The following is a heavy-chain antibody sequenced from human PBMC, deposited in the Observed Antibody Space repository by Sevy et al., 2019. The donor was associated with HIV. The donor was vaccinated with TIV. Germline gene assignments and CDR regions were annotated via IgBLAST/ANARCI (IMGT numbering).Heavy chain of an antibody. Sequence: SETLSLTCTVSGGSISGYYWSWIRQSPGKGLEWIGYIYNVGDTRYNPSLKSRVTISMATSKNQFSLHLNSVTAADTAVYYCARRVPALAGIWFDPWGQGTLVTVSS. V-gene: IGHV4-59*01. CDR3: ARRVPALAGIWFDP. CDR1: GGSISGYY. J-gene: IGHJ5*02. CDR2: IYNVGDT.